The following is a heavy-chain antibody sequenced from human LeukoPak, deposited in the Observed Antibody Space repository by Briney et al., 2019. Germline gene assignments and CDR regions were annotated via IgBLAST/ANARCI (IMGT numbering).Heavy chain of an antibody. CDR3: AREIAEAGKASYYYAMDV. Sequence: PSETLSLTCTVSGGPISSYYWSWIRQPPGKGLEWIGYIYYSGSTNYNPSLKSRVTISADTSKNQFSLKMYSVTAADTAVYYCAREIAEAGKASYYYAMDVWGQGTTVTVS. J-gene: IGHJ6*02. CDR2: IYYSGST. D-gene: IGHD6-19*01. CDR1: GGPISSYY. V-gene: IGHV4-59*01.